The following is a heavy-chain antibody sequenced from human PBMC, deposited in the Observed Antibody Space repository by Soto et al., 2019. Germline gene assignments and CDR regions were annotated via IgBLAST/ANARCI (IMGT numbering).Heavy chain of an antibody. CDR1: GYTFTSYG. Sequence: VASVKVSCKASGYTFTSYGISWVRQAPGQGLEWMGWISAYNGNTNYAQKLQGRVTMTTDTSTSTAYMELRSLRSDDTAVYYCARDEDCSSTSCYGLYYYYGMDVWG. D-gene: IGHD2-2*01. CDR2: ISAYNGNT. V-gene: IGHV1-18*01. CDR3: ARDEDCSSTSCYGLYYYYGMDV. J-gene: IGHJ6*02.